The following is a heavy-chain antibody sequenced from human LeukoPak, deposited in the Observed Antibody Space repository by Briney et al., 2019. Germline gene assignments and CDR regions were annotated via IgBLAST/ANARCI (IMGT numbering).Heavy chain of an antibody. V-gene: IGHV3-30*18. CDR1: GFTFSSYG. D-gene: IGHD3-3*01. CDR2: ISYDGSNK. J-gene: IGHJ3*02. Sequence: AGRSLRLSCAASGFTFSSYGMHWVRQAPGKGLEWVAVISYDGSNKYYADSVKGRFTISRDNSKNTLYLQMNSLRAEDTAVYYCAKDPRYYDFWSGYDAFDIWGQGTMVTVSS. CDR3: AKDPRYYDFWSGYDAFDI.